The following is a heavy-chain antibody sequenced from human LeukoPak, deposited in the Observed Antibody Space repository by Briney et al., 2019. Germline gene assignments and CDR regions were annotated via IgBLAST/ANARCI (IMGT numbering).Heavy chain of an antibody. CDR1: GFTFTNYA. D-gene: IGHD5-18*01. CDR2: ISGRGDDT. V-gene: IGHV3-23*01. CDR3: ARRSGYSFGYGLN. Sequence: GGSLRLSCAASGFTFTNYAMSWVRQARGKGLEWVSAISGRGDDTNYADSVRGRFTISRDNSKNTLYLQMNSLRAEDTAVYYCARRSGYSFGYGLNWGQGTLVTVST. J-gene: IGHJ4*02.